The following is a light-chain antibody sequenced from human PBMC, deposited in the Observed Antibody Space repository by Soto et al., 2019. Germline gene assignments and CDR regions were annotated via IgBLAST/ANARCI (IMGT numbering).Light chain of an antibody. J-gene: IGKJ4*01. CDR2: GAS. CDR1: QSVSSN. Sequence: EIVMTQSPATLSVSPGERATLSCRASQSVSSNLAWYQQKPGQAPRLLIYGASTRVTGIPARFSGSGSGTEFPLTIGSLQSEDCAVYACQQYNNWTRYFGGGTKVEI. V-gene: IGKV3-15*01. CDR3: QQYNNWTRY.